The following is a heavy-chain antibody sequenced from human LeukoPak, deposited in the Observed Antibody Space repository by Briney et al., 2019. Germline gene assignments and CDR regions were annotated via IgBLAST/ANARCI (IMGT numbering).Heavy chain of an antibody. CDR1: GFTFSDYY. Sequence: PGGSLRLSCAASGFTFSDYYMSWIRRAPGKGLEWVSYISSSGSTIYYADSVKGRFTISRDNAKNSLYLQMNSLRAEDTAVYYCARAPAYYDILTGYYSGAFDIWGQGTMVTVSS. CDR3: ARAPAYYDILTGYYSGAFDI. CDR2: ISSSGSTI. D-gene: IGHD3-9*01. J-gene: IGHJ3*02. V-gene: IGHV3-11*01.